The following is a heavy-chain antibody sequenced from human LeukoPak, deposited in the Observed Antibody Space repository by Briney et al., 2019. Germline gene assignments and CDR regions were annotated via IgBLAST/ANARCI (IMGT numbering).Heavy chain of an antibody. D-gene: IGHD6-19*01. CDR1: DDSIKSHF. CDR2: IHYSGST. J-gene: IGHJ6*02. V-gene: IGHV4-59*11. CDR3: ARGNRAVAGTGTLYYYYGMDV. Sequence: SETLSLTCTVSDDSIKSHFWTWIRQSPGKGLEWIGYIHYSGSTSYNPSLKSRVTISVDKSKNQFSLKLSSVTAADTAVYYCARGNRAVAGTGTLYYYYGMDVWGQGTTVTVSS.